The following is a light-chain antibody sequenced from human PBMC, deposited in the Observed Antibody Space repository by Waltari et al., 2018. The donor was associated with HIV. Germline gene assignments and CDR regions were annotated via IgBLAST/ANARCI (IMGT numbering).Light chain of an antibody. V-gene: IGLV1-47*01. Sequence: QSALTQSPSASAAPGRRLTISCAGTGSAIGSNTVSWFQKFPTSAPKLLIFGSRRRPSGVPDRFSASKSGTSASLVIGGLRTEDEADYYCAAWDDSLGGFVVGTGTKVTVL. J-gene: IGLJ1*01. CDR2: GSR. CDR3: AAWDDSLGGFV. CDR1: GSAIGSNT.